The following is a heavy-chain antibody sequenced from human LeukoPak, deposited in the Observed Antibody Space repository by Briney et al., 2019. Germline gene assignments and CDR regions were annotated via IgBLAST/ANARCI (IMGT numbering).Heavy chain of an antibody. CDR1: GGSISSSSYY. Sequence: PSGALSLTCTVSGGSISSSSYYWGWIRQPPGKGLEWIGSIYYSGSTYYNPSLKSRVTIPVDTSKNQFSLKLSSVTAADTAVYYCASTLGSPNAFDIWGQGTMVTVSS. CDR2: IYYSGST. V-gene: IGHV4-39*01. D-gene: IGHD3-16*01. J-gene: IGHJ3*02. CDR3: ASTLGSPNAFDI.